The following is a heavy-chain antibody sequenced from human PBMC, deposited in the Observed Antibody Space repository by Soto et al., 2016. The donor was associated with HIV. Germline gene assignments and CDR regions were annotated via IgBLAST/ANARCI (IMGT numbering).Heavy chain of an antibody. D-gene: IGHD3-10*01. V-gene: IGHV3-23*01. CDR2: ISNSGGTT. Sequence: EVQLLESGGGLVQPGGSLRVSCAASKFTFSTYAMSWVRQAPGKGLEWVSTISNSGGTTYYADSVKGRFTISRDNSKNTLYLQMNSLRADDTAVYYCTKDRGTMVRGVTLYYYYYGMDVWG. CDR3: TKDRGTMVRGVTLYYYYYGMDV. J-gene: IGHJ6*01. CDR1: KFTFSTYA.